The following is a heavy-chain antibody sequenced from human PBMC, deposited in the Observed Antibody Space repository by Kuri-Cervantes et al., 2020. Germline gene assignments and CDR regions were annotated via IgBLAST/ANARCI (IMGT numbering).Heavy chain of an antibody. CDR3: ARETSGWNHFDY. CDR2: IYYSGST. J-gene: IGHJ4*02. Sequence: GSLRLSCTVSGGSISSYYWSWIRQPPGKGLEWIGYIYYSGSTNYNPSLKSRVTISVDTSKNQFSLKLSSVTAADTAVYYCARETSGWNHFDYWGQGTLVTVSS. V-gene: IGHV4-59*01. CDR1: GGSISSYY. D-gene: IGHD6-25*01.